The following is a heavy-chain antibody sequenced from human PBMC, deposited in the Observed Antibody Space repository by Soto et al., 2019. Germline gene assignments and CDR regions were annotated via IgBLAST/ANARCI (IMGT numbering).Heavy chain of an antibody. Sequence: EVRLLESGGGLAQPVGSRRLSCAASGFTFSSSAMNWVRQAPGKGLEWVSSIRVGGGDTFYADSVRGRFTVSRDISRNTLYLQMNSLRAEDTAIYYCAKCSVGTVRTSGWCNWFDPWGQGTLVTVSS. J-gene: IGHJ5*02. D-gene: IGHD6-19*01. V-gene: IGHV3-23*01. CDR1: GFTFSSSA. CDR3: AKCSVGTVRTSGWCNWFDP. CDR2: IRVGGGDT.